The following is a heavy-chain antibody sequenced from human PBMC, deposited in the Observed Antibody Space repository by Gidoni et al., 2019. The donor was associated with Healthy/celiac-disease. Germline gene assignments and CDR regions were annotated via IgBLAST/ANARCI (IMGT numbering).Heavy chain of an antibody. CDR1: GFTFSSYG. D-gene: IGHD1-1*01. CDR3: AKDAGTEPNDHYYYGMDV. V-gene: IGHV3-30*18. CDR2: ISYDGSNK. Sequence: QVQLVESGGGVVQPGRSLRLSCAASGFTFSSYGMHGVRQATGKGLEWVAVISYDGSNKYYADSVKGRFTISRDNSKNTLYLQMNSLRAEDTAVYYCAKDAGTEPNDHYYYGMDVWGQGTTVTVSS. J-gene: IGHJ6*02.